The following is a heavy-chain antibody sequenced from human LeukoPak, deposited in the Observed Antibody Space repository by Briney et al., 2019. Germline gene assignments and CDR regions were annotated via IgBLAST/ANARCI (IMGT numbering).Heavy chain of an antibody. D-gene: IGHD3-3*01. V-gene: IGHV3-21*01. J-gene: IGHJ5*02. Sequence: GGSLRLSCAASGFTFSSYSMNWVRQAPGKGLEWVSSISSSSSYIYYADSVKGRFTISRDNAKNSLYLQMNSLRAEDTAVYYCARATTFHRGFDPWGQGTLVTVSS. CDR3: ARATTFHRGFDP. CDR1: GFTFSSYS. CDR2: ISSSSSYI.